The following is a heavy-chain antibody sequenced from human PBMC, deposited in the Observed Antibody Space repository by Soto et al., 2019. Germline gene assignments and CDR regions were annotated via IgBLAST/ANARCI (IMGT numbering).Heavy chain of an antibody. CDR3: ARLWGWFGDY. J-gene: IGHJ4*02. Sequence: QVQLQESGPGLVKPSETLSLTCTVSGGSISSYYWSWIRQPPGKGLEWIGYIYYIGSTNYNPSLQSRFTISVDTSKNQFSLKLSSVTAADTAVYYCARLWGWFGDYWGQGTLVTVSS. CDR2: IYYIGST. V-gene: IGHV4-59*08. CDR1: GGSISSYY. D-gene: IGHD3-10*01.